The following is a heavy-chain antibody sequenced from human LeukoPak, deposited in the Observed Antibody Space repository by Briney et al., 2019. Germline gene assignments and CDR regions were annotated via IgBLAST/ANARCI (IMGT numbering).Heavy chain of an antibody. Sequence: ASVKVSCKASGYTFTSYGISWVRQAPGQGLEWMGWINPNSGGTNYAQKFQGRVTMTRDTSISTAYMELSRLRSDDTAVYYCARENSSGYPFDYWGQGTLVTVSS. CDR3: ARENSSGYPFDY. D-gene: IGHD3-22*01. J-gene: IGHJ4*02. CDR2: INPNSGGT. CDR1: GYTFTSYG. V-gene: IGHV1-2*02.